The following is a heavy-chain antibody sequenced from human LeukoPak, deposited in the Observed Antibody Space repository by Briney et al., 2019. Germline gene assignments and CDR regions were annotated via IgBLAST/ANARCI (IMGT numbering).Heavy chain of an antibody. Sequence: PGGSLRLSCEASGFTFSSYIMTWVRQAPGKGLEWVSTIRGSAKTTFYADSVKDRFTISRDDSKNTLYLQMNSLRADDTAVYFCGRNNESSGYPPSDNWGQGTLVTVSS. V-gene: IGHV3-23*01. CDR3: GRNNESSGYPPSDN. D-gene: IGHD3-22*01. J-gene: IGHJ4*02. CDR1: GFTFSSYI. CDR2: IRGSAKTT.